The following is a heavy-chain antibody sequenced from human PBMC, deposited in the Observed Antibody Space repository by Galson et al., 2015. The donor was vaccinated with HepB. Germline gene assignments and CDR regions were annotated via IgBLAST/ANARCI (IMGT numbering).Heavy chain of an antibody. CDR2: IIPILGIA. V-gene: IGHV1-69*02. CDR1: GGTFSSYT. CDR3: ATKKSGEAFDI. Sequence: SVTVSCKASGGTFSSYTISWVRQAPGQGLEWMGRIIPILGIANYAQKFQGRVTITADKSTSTAYMELSSLRSEDTAVYYCATKKSGEAFDIWGQGTMVTVSS. J-gene: IGHJ3*02. D-gene: IGHD3-10*01.